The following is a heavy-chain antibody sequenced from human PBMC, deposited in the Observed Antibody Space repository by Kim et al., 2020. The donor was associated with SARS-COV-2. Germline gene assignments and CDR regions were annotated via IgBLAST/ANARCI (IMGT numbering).Heavy chain of an antibody. D-gene: IGHD2-2*01. CDR1: GFSFSTSE. CDR3: ARGRFAM. Sequence: GGSLRLSCAASGFSFSTSEMNWVRQAPGKGLDWISYISTSGSAMYYADSVKGRFTISRDNAKNSMYLQMNSLRAEDTGLYYCARGRFAMGGQGTLVIVSS. J-gene: IGHJ4*02. CDR2: ISTSGSAM. V-gene: IGHV3-48*03.